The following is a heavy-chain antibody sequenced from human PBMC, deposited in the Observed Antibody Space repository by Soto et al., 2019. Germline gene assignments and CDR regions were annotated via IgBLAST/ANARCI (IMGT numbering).Heavy chain of an antibody. CDR2: IKSKTDGGTT. D-gene: IGHD2-15*01. V-gene: IGHV3-15*07. CDR1: GFTFSKAW. CDR3: ARTPIGYCSGGTCSNWFDP. Sequence: GGSLRLSCAASGFTFSKAWMNWVRQAPGKGLKWVGRIKSKTDGGTTDYAALVKGRFTISRNDSMNTVYLQVKSLKTEDTAVYYCARTPIGYCSGGTCSNWFDPWGQGTLVTVSS. J-gene: IGHJ5*02.